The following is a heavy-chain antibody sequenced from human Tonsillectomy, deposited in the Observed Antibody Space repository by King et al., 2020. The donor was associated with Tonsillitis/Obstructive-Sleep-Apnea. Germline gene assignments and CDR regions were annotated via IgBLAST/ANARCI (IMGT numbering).Heavy chain of an antibody. J-gene: IGHJ4*02. CDR3: ARDRSNSWSIDF. Sequence: QLVQSGAEVKKPGASVKVSCKASGYTFTSYAMHWVRQAPGQRLEWMEWINAGNGNTKYSQKFQGRVTITRDTSASTAYMELSSLRSEDTAVYYCARDRSNSWSIDFWGQGTLVTVSS. CDR1: GYTFTSYA. V-gene: IGHV1-3*01. D-gene: IGHD6-13*01. CDR2: INAGNGNT.